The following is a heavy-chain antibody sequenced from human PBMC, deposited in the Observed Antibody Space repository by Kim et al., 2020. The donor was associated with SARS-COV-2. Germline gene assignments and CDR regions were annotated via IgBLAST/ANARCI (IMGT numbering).Heavy chain of an antibody. J-gene: IGHJ4*02. V-gene: IGHV1-69*02. D-gene: IGHD6-13*01. CDR3: ARTAAAGTGGPFGY. Sequence: AQKFQGRVTITADKSTSTVYMELSRLRFEDMAVYYCARTAAAGTGGPFGYWGQGTLVTVSS.